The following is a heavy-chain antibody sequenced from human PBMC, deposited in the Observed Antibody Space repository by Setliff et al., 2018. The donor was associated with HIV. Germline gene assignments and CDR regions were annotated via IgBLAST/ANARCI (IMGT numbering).Heavy chain of an antibody. CDR2: IYTSGST. Sequence: PSETLSLTCTVSGASISSGNYYWSWIRQPAGKGLEWIGRIYTSGSTNYNPSLKSRVTISLDTSKNQFSLKLSSVTAADTAVYYCARERRWLEDHYYYMDVWGNGTTVTVSS. V-gene: IGHV4-61*02. D-gene: IGHD5-18*01. CDR1: GASISSGNYY. CDR3: ARERRWLEDHYYYMDV. J-gene: IGHJ6*03.